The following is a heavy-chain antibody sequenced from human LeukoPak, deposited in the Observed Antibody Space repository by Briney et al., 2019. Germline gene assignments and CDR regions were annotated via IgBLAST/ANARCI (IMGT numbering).Heavy chain of an antibody. J-gene: IGHJ6*03. D-gene: IGHD3-3*01. CDR3: ARDSIRDFWSGYYSGHYYYMDV. CDR2: IYYSGST. V-gene: IGHV4-59*01. CDR1: GGSISSYY. Sequence: PSETLSLTCTVSGGSISSYYRSWIRQPPGKGLEWIGYIYYSGSTNYNPSLKSRVTISVDTSKNQFSLKLSSVTAADTAVYYCARDSIRDFWSGYYSGHYYYMDVWGKGTTVTVSS.